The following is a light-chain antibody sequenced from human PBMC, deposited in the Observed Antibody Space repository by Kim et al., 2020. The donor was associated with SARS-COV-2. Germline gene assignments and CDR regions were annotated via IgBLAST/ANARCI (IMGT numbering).Light chain of an antibody. CDR1: QSVTTY. CDR3: QQRTNWPPLLT. Sequence: EIVLTQSPATLSLSPGERATLSCKASQSVTTYLAWYQQKPGQAPRLLIYDASNRATGIPARFSGSGSGTDFSLTISSLKPEDFAVYYCQQRTNWPPLLTFGGGTKVDIK. CDR2: DAS. V-gene: IGKV3-11*01. J-gene: IGKJ4*01.